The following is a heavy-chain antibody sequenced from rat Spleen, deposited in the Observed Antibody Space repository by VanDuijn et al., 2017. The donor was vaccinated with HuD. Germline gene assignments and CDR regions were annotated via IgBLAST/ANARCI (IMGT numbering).Heavy chain of an antibody. Sequence: EVQLVESGGGLVQPGRSLKLSCAASGFTFSDYYMAWVRQAPKKGLEWVASISYEGSSTYYGDSVKGRFTISRDNAKSTLYLQMNSLRSEETATYYCARDDGTYYYPFDYWGQGVMVTVSS. D-gene: IGHD1-12*02. CDR3: ARDDGTYYYPFDY. J-gene: IGHJ2*01. V-gene: IGHV5-22*01. CDR1: GFTFSDYY. CDR2: ISYEGSST.